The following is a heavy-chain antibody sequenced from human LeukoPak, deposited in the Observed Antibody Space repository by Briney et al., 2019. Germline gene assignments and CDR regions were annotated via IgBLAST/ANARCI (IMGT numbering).Heavy chain of an antibody. J-gene: IGHJ4*02. D-gene: IGHD3-3*01. V-gene: IGHV1-18*01. Sequence: ASVKVSCKASGYTFTSYGISWGRQAPGQGLEWMGWISAYNGNTNYAQTLQGRVNMTTDTSTSTAYMELRSLRSDDTAVYYCARDAGLYYDFWSGHPDYWGQGTLVTVSS. CDR2: ISAYNGNT. CDR1: GYTFTSYG. CDR3: ARDAGLYYDFWSGHPDY.